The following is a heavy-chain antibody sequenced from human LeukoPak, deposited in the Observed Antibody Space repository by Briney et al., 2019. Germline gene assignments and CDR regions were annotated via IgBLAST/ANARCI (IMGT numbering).Heavy chain of an antibody. CDR3: ARLSGYFFGMDV. CDR1: GGSVTGNSYY. CDR2: PHYSGST. J-gene: IGHJ6*02. Sequence: PSETLSLTCTVSGGSVTGNSYYWGWIRQPPGKGLEWIASPHYSGSTYYNPSLKSRVSISVDTSKNQFSLKLSSATAADAAVYYCARLSGYFFGMDVWGQGTTVTVSS. V-gene: IGHV4-39*01. D-gene: IGHD6-25*01.